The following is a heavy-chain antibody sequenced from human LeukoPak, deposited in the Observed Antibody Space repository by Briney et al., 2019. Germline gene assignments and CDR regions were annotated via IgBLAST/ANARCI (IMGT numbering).Heavy chain of an antibody. CDR2: ISGSGGTT. CDR3: AKNRVVVIPTAFDY. CDR1: GFTVSSNF. D-gene: IGHD3-22*01. Sequence: QPGGSLRLSCAASGFTVSSNFMHWVRQAPGKGLEWVSGISGSGGTTYYADSVKGRFTISRDNSKNTLYLQMNSLRAEDTAVYYCAKNRVVVIPTAFDYWGQGTLVTVSS. J-gene: IGHJ4*02. V-gene: IGHV3-23*01.